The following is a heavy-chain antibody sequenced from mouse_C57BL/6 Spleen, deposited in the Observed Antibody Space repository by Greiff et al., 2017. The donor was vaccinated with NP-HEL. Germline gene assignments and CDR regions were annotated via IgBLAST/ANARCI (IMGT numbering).Heavy chain of an antibody. CDR2: IWSGGST. D-gene: IGHD2-12*01. V-gene: IGHV2-2*01. Sequence: QVQLKESGPGLVQPSQSLSITCTVSGFSLTSYGVHWVRQSPGKGLEWLGVIWSGGSTDYNAAFISRLSISKDNSKSQVYFKMNSLQADDTAIYYWARRDTRRCWYFDVWGTGTTVTVSS. CDR1: GFSLTSYG. J-gene: IGHJ1*03. CDR3: ARRDTRRCWYFDV.